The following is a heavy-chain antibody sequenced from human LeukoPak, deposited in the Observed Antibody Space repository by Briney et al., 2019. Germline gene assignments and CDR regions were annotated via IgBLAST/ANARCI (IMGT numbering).Heavy chain of an antibody. CDR3: AREPDGSQDTAMESY. CDR2: IYSGGST. D-gene: IGHD5-18*01. CDR1: GFTVGSNY. Sequence: GGSLRLSCAASGFTVGSNYMSWVRQAPGKGLEWVSVIYSGGSTYYADSVKGRFTISRDNSKNTLYLRMNSLRAEDTAVYYCAREPDGSQDTAMESYWGQGTLVTVSS. J-gene: IGHJ4*02. V-gene: IGHV3-66*01.